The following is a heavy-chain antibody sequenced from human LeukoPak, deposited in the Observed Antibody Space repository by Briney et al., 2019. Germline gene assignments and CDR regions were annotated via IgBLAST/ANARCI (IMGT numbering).Heavy chain of an antibody. CDR1: GGTFSSYA. CDR3: ARSGGYYYGSGSYSTFDY. CDR2: IIPIFGTA. V-gene: IGHV1-69*13. D-gene: IGHD3-10*01. Sequence: GASVKVSCKASGGTFSSYAISWVRQAPGQGLEWMGGIIPIFGTANYAQKFQGRVTITADESTSTAYMELSSLRSEDTAVYYCARSGGYYYGSGSYSTFDYWGQGTLVTVSS. J-gene: IGHJ4*02.